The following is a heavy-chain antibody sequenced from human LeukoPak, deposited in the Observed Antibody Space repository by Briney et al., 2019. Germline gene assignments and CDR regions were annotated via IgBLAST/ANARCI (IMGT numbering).Heavy chain of an antibody. CDR3: ASTIVGANPTPIDY. D-gene: IGHD1-26*01. CDR1: GYTFNSYG. V-gene: IGHV1-18*01. CDR2: VSAYNGHT. Sequence: ASLKVSCKASGYTFNSYGISWVRQAPGQGLEWMGWVSAYNGHTNYAQKFQGRVTMTTDTSTSTASMELRSLRSDDTAVYYCASTIVGANPTPIDYWGQGTLVTVSS. J-gene: IGHJ4*02.